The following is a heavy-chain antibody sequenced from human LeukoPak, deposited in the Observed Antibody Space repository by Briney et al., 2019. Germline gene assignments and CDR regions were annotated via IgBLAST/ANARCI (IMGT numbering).Heavy chain of an antibody. J-gene: IGHJ4*02. V-gene: IGHV4-61*01. CDR1: GGSVSSGSYY. CDR2: IYYSGST. D-gene: IGHD6-19*01. CDR3: ARGRVAGNY. Sequence: KPSETLSLTCTVSGGSVSSGSYYWSWIRQPPGKGLEWIGYIYYSGSTNYNPSLKSRVTISVDTSKNQFSLKLSSVTAADTAVYYCARGRVAGNYWGQGTLVTVSS.